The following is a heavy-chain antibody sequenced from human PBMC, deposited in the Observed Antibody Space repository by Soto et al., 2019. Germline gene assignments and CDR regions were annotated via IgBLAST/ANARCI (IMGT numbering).Heavy chain of an antibody. CDR1: GFSFDTYN. CDR3: ARDHLGIAAGDFDL. V-gene: IGHV3-21*02. J-gene: IGHJ4*02. CDR2: ISSGRPDI. Sequence: EDQLVESGGGLVKPGGSLRLSCAASGFSFDTYNMNWVRQAPGKGLEWVSSISSGRPDIFYAHSVRGRFTISRDDAKKSLFLQMNSLRADDTAVYYCARDHLGIAAGDFDLWGQGTLVTVSS. D-gene: IGHD6-19*01.